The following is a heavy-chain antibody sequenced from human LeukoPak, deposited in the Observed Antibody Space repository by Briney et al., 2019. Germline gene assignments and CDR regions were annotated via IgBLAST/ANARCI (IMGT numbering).Heavy chain of an antibody. J-gene: IGHJ4*02. CDR3: ARDRAGYAAFDY. CDR2: ISGSGITT. D-gene: IGHD5-12*01. CDR1: GFSFSDYY. Sequence: PGGSLRLSCSASGFSFSDYYMTWIRQAPGKGLEWVSYISGSGITTYYADSVKGRFTVSRDNAKNSLYLQMNSLRAEDTAVYYCARDRAGYAAFDYWGQGILVTVSP. V-gene: IGHV3-11*04.